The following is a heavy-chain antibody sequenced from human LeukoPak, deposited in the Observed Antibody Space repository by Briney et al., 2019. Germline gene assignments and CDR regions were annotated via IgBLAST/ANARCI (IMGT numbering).Heavy chain of an antibody. D-gene: IGHD2-2*01. CDR1: GGSFSGYY. V-gene: IGHV4-34*01. CDR2: INHSGST. CDR3: AREGLGYCSSTSCNFDY. Sequence: SETLSLTCAVYGGSFSGYYWSWLRQPPGKGLEWVGEINHSGSTNYNPSLKSRVTISVDTSKNQFSLKLSSVTAADTAVYYCAREGLGYCSSTSCNFDYWGQGTLVTVSS. J-gene: IGHJ4*02.